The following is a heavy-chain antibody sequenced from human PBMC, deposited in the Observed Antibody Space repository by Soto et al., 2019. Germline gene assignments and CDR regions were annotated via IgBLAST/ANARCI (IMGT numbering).Heavy chain of an antibody. D-gene: IGHD1-26*01. CDR2: IWYDGSKK. CDR3: ARDGTRAFDI. CDR1: GFTFSNYG. Sequence: QVQVVESGGGVVQPGRSLRLSCAASGFTFSNYGIHWVRQAPGKGLEWVAVIWYDGSKKYYADSVKGRFTISRDNSKNTLYLQMNSLRAEDTAVYYCARDGTRAFDIWGQGTMVTVSS. V-gene: IGHV3-33*01. J-gene: IGHJ3*02.